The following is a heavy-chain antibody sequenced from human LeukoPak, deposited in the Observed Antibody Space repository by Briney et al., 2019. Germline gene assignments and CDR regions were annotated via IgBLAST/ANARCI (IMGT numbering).Heavy chain of an antibody. Sequence: GGSLRLSCAASGFTFSSYEMNWVRQAPGKGLEWVSYISSSGSTIYYADSVKGRFTITRDNAKNSLYLQMNSLRAEDTAIYYCAKDLKVDSGSYSHYYYGMDVWGQGTTVTVSS. V-gene: IGHV3-48*03. CDR3: AKDLKVDSGSYSHYYYGMDV. CDR2: ISSSGSTI. CDR1: GFTFSSYE. D-gene: IGHD3-10*01. J-gene: IGHJ6*02.